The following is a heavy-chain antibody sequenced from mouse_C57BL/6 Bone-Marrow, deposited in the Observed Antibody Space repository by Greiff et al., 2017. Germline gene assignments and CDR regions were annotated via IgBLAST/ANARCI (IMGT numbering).Heavy chain of an antibody. CDR3: AREGYYYAMDY. CDR1: GYSITSGYY. J-gene: IGHJ4*01. Sequence: ESGPGLVKPSQSLSLTCSVTGYSITSGYYWNWIRQFPGNKLEWMGYISYDGSNNYNPSLKNRISITRDTSKNQFFLKLHSVTTEDTATYYCAREGYYYAMDYWGQGTSVTVSS. V-gene: IGHV3-6*01. CDR2: ISYDGSN.